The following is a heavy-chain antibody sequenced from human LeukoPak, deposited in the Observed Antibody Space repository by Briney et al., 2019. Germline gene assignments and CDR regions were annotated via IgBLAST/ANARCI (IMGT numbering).Heavy chain of an antibody. Sequence: SETLSLTCTVCGGSISSGGYYWSWIRQHPGKGLEWIGYNYYSGSTYYNPSLKSRVIISVDTSKNQFSLKLNSVTAADTAVYYGARDRARMKWFDPWGQGTLVTVSS. CDR2: NYYSGST. CDR1: GGSISSGGYY. CDR3: ARDRARMKWFDP. J-gene: IGHJ5*02. D-gene: IGHD3-10*01. V-gene: IGHV4-31*03.